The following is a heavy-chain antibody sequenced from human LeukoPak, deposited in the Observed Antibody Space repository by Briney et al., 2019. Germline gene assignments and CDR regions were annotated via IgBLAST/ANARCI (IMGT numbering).Heavy chain of an antibody. Sequence: SQTLSLTCAISGDSVSSRSCAWNWIRQSPSRGLEWLGRTYYRSRWYNDYAVSVKGRITINPDTSKNQFSLQLNSVTPEDTAVYYCARSTGWLNGHWGQGTLVTVSS. CDR1: GDSVSSRSCA. V-gene: IGHV6-1*01. J-gene: IGHJ4*02. D-gene: IGHD2-8*02. CDR2: TYYRSRWYN. CDR3: ARSTGWLNGH.